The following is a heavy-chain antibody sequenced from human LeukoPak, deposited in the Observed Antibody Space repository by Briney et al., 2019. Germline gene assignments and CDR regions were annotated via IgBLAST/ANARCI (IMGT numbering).Heavy chain of an antibody. CDR2: IDPNSGGT. V-gene: IGHV1-2*02. Sequence: GASVKVSCKASGYTFTGYYMHWVRQAPGQGLEWMGWIDPNSGGTNYAQKFQGRVTMTRDTSISSAYMELSRLRSDDTAVYYCASLPHFWSGKIFDYWGQGTLVTVSS. D-gene: IGHD3-3*01. J-gene: IGHJ4*02. CDR1: GYTFTGYY. CDR3: ASLPHFWSGKIFDY.